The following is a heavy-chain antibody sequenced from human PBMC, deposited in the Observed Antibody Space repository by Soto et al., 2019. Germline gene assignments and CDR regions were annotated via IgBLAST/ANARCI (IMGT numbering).Heavy chain of an antibody. V-gene: IGHV3-21*01. Sequence: GASLRLSCAASGFNIIAHSMHWVRQDTGKGLEWVSSISDSSSYIYYADSVKGRFTISRDNAKNSLYLQMNSLRAEDTAVYYCAKVGRHYDILTGYRDYYGMDVWGQGTTVTVSS. CDR1: GFNIIAHS. D-gene: IGHD3-9*01. CDR3: AKVGRHYDILTGYRDYYGMDV. CDR2: ISDSSSYI. J-gene: IGHJ6*02.